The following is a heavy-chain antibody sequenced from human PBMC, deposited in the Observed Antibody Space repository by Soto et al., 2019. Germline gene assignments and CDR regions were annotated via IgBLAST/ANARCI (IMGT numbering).Heavy chain of an antibody. CDR3: ARQRGHYYYYYGMDV. CDR2: IYPGDSDT. V-gene: IGHV5-51*01. CDR1: GYSFTSFW. J-gene: IGHJ6*02. Sequence: HGESLKISCQGFGYSFTSFWIGWVRQMPGKGLEWMGIIYPGDSDTRYSPSFQGQVTISADKSISTAYLQWSSLKASDTAMYYCARQRGHYYYYYGMDVWGQGTTVTVSS.